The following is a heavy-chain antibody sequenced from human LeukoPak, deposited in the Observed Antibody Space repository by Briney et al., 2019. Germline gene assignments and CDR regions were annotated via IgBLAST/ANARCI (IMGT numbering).Heavy chain of an antibody. CDR3: RSPDY. CDR1: GFTFSSYN. J-gene: IGHJ4*02. D-gene: IGHD3-10*01. V-gene: IGHV3-48*01. Sequence: GGSLRLSCAASGFTFSSYNMNWVRQAPGKGLEWVSYISSSGSTIYYADSVKGRFTISRDNSKNTLFLQMNSLRAEDTAVYYCRSPDYWGQGTLVTVSS. CDR2: ISSSGSTI.